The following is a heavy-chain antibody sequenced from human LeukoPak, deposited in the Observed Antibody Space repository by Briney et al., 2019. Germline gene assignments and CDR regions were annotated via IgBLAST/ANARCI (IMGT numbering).Heavy chain of an antibody. CDR3: AKDGPYCSSTSCRRIYYYYGMDV. Sequence: GGSLRLSCATSGFTFNNFALSWVRQAPGKGLEWVSAISGSGGSTYYADSVKGRFTISRDNSKNTLYLQMNSLRAEDTAVYYCAKDGPYCSSTSCRRIYYYYGMDVWGQGTTVTVSS. J-gene: IGHJ6*02. D-gene: IGHD2-2*01. CDR1: GFTFNNFA. CDR2: ISGSGGST. V-gene: IGHV3-23*01.